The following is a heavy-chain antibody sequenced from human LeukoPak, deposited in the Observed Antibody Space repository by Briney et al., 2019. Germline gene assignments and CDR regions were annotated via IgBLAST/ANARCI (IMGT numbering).Heavy chain of an antibody. CDR3: AREASAAAKMDV. CDR1: GYTFPTYY. CDR2: INPSGGST. D-gene: IGHD6-13*01. J-gene: IGHJ6*04. Sequence: GASVTVSCKASGYTFPTYYMLWVRQAPGQGLEGMGIINPSGGSTSYAQKFQGRVTMTRDTSTSTVYMELSSLRSEDTAVYYCAREASAAAKMDVWGKGTTVTVSS. V-gene: IGHV1-46*03.